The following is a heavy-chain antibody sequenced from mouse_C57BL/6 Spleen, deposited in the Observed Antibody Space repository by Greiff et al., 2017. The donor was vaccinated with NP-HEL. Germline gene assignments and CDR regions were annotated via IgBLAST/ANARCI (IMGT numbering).Heavy chain of an antibody. CDR3: ASRTVHFDY. Sequence: EVQLQQSGPELVKPGASVKISCKASGYTFTDYYMNWVKQSHGKSLEWIGDINPNNGGTSYNQKFKGKATLTVDKSSSTAYMELRSLTSEDSAVYYCASRTVHFDYWGQGTTLTVSS. CDR1: GYTFTDYY. J-gene: IGHJ2*01. CDR2: INPNNGGT. D-gene: IGHD5-1*01. V-gene: IGHV1-26*01.